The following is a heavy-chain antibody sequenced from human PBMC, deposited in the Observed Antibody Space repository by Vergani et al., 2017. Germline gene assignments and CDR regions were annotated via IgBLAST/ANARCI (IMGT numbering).Heavy chain of an antibody. V-gene: IGHV4-4*03. CDR1: GGSISSSDW. J-gene: IGHJ6*03. D-gene: IGHD6-25*01. CDR3: ARVDTQVPATSHFYYMDV. CDR2: IYHSGST. Sequence: QVQLQESGPGLLKPPGTLSLTCAVSGGSISSSDWWSWVRQPPGKGLEWIGEIYHSGSTNYNPSLKSRVTISVDKSKNQFSLKLSSVTAADTAVYYCARVDTQVPATSHFYYMDVWGKGTTVVVSS.